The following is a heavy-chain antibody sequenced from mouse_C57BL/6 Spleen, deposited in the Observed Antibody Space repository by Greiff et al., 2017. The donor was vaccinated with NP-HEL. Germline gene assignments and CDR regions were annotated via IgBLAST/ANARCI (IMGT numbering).Heavy chain of an antibody. CDR2: ISSGSSTI. CDR1: GFTFSDYG. V-gene: IGHV5-17*01. D-gene: IGHD2-3*01. J-gene: IGHJ2*01. Sequence: EVKLVESGGGLVKPGGSLKLSCAASGFTFSDYGMHWVRQAPEKGLEWVAYISSGSSTIYYADTVKGRFTISRDNAKNTLFLQMTSLRSEDTAMYYCARGEWLLPFDYWGQGTTLTVSS. CDR3: ARGEWLLPFDY.